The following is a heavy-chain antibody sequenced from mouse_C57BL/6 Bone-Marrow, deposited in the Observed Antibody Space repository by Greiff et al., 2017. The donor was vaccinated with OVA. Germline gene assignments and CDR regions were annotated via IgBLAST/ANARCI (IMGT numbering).Heavy chain of an antibody. CDR2: IDPSDSET. CDR1: GYTFTSYW. Sequence: VQLQQSGAELVRPGSSVKLSCKASGYTFTSYWMHWVKQRPIQGLEWIGNIDPSDSETHYNQKFKDKATLTVDKSSSTAYMQLSSLTSEDSAVYYCAYGNYYLAYWGQGTLVTVSA. D-gene: IGHD2-10*02. CDR3: AYGNYYLAY. V-gene: IGHV1-52*01. J-gene: IGHJ3*01.